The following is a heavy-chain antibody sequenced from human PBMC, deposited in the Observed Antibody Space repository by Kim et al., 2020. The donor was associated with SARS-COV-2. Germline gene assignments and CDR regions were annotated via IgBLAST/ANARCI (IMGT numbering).Heavy chain of an antibody. CDR2: IKQDGNEI. Sequence: GGSLRLSCAASGFTFSNYWMTWVRQAPGKGLEWVANIKQDGNEIHYVESVKGRFTISRDNAKNSLFLQMNSLRAEDTAFYYCAREVKWVDIFDFWGQGTLVTVSS. CDR1: GFTFSNYW. D-gene: IGHD1-26*01. V-gene: IGHV3-7*03. J-gene: IGHJ4*02. CDR3: AREVKWVDIFDF.